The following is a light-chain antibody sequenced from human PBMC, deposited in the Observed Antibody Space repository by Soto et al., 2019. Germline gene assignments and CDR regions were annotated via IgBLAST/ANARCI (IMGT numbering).Light chain of an antibody. Sequence: DIQMTQSPSFLSASLGDRVTITCRASQTISSFLYWYQQRPGKAPKLLIYATSNLHSGVPSRFSGAGSGTGFTLSINRLQPEDFATYYGQQSYGPPYTFGQGTKL. J-gene: IGKJ2*01. V-gene: IGKV1-39*01. CDR2: ATS. CDR3: QQSYGPPYT. CDR1: QTISSF.